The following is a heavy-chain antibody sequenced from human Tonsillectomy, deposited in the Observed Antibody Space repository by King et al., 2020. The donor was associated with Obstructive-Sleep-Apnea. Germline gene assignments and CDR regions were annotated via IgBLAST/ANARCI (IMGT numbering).Heavy chain of an antibody. Sequence: DVQLVESGGGLVQPGGSLRLSCAASGFTVISNYMSWFRQAPGKGLECVSVIFSGGSTYYADSVKGRFTISRDNSKNTLYLQMNSLRAEDTAVYYCAIWPGGAPYWGQGTLVTVSS. CDR1: GFTVISNY. CDR2: IFSGGST. CDR3: AIWPGGAPY. D-gene: IGHD3-10*01. J-gene: IGHJ4*02. V-gene: IGHV3-66*01.